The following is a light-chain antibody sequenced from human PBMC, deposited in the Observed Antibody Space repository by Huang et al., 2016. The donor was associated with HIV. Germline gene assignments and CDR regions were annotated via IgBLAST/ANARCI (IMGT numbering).Light chain of an antibody. CDR2: GTS. J-gene: IGKJ3*01. Sequence: EIVMTQSPAILSASLGERVTLFCKASQSIGRDLAWHQQKPGQAPRLLLYGTSTRATGVPSRFSGSGSGTDFTLTISRLESEDFAVYFCQKYDTWPFTFGPGAKVDIK. V-gene: IGKV3-15*01. CDR1: QSIGRD. CDR3: QKYDTWPFT.